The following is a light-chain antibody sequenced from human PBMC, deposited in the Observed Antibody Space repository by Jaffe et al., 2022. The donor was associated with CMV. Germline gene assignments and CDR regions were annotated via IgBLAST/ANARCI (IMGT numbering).Light chain of an antibody. Sequence: DIQMTQSPSTLFASVGDRVTITCRASQNIGPWLAWYQQKPGRAPKLLIYKASSLESGVPSRFSGSGSGTEFTLTISSLQPDDFATYYCQQYSNYPITFGQGTRLEIK. CDR1: QNIGPW. J-gene: IGKJ5*01. CDR3: QQYSNYPIT. V-gene: IGKV1-5*03. CDR2: KAS.